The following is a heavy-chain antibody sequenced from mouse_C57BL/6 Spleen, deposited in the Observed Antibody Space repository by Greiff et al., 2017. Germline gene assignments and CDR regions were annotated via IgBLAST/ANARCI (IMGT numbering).Heavy chain of an antibody. V-gene: IGHV14-3*01. D-gene: IGHD2-5*01. CDR2: IDPANSNT. CDR1: GFNIKNTY. J-gene: IGHJ1*03. Sequence: VQLKESVAELVRPGASVKLSCTASGFNIKNTYMHWVKQRPEQGLEWIGRIDPANSNTKYAPKFQGKATITADTSSNTAYLQLSSLTSEDTAIYYCAPIDYSNYDWYFEVWGTGTTVTGSS. CDR3: APIDYSNYDWYFEV.